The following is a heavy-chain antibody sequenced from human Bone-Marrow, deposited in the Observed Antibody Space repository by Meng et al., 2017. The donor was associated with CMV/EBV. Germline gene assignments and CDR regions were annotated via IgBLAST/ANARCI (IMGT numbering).Heavy chain of an antibody. J-gene: IGHJ5*02. CDR2: IYYGGNT. V-gene: IGHV4-61*01. CDR1: GGSVSSGSYY. CDR3: ARGISSGNMFDP. D-gene: IGHD6-19*01. Sequence: SETLSLTCTVSGGSVSSGSYYWSWIRQPPGKGLEWIGYIYYGGNTNHNPSLKSRVSISADTSKKQVSLKLTSVSAADTAVYFCARGISSGNMFDPWGQGTLVTVSS.